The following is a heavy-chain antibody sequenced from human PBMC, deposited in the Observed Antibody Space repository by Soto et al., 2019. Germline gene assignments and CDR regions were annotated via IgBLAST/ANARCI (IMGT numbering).Heavy chain of an antibody. D-gene: IGHD4-17*01. V-gene: IGHV4-59*01. Sequence: SETLSLTCTVSGGSISTYYWSWIRQPPWKGLEWIGYISYSGSTNYNPSLKSRLTISVDTSKNQFSLKLSSVTAADTAVYYCARDAMTTVIPYYYYYGMDVWGQGTTVTVYS. CDR1: GGSISTYY. CDR2: ISYSGST. J-gene: IGHJ6*02. CDR3: ARDAMTTVIPYYYYYGMDV.